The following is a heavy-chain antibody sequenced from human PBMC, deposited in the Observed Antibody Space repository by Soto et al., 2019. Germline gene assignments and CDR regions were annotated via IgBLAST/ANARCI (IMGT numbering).Heavy chain of an antibody. V-gene: IGHV3-7*05. Sequence: GGSLRLSCAASGFTFSDYWMTWVRQATEKGLEWVASIKQDGRNKHYVYSVKGRLTSSRDNAQNSLYLQMNNLRVGDTAVFYRAKVYGVYSFIDYWGQGALVTVS. D-gene: IGHD2-15*01. CDR2: IKQDGRNK. J-gene: IGHJ4*02. CDR3: AKVYGVYSFIDY. CDR1: GFTFSDYW.